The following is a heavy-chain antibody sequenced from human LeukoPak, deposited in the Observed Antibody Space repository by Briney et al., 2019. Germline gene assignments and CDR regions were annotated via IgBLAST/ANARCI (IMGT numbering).Heavy chain of an antibody. CDR1: GYTFTSYG. CDR3: ARAHYDFWSGYYLSWFDP. CDR2: ISAYNGNT. Sequence: ASVKASCKASGYTFTSYGISWVRQAPGQGLEWMGWISAYNGNTNYAQKLQGRVTMTTDTSTSTAYMELRSLRSDDTAVYYCARAHYDFWSGYYLSWFDPWGQGTLVTVSS. D-gene: IGHD3-3*01. V-gene: IGHV1-18*01. J-gene: IGHJ5*02.